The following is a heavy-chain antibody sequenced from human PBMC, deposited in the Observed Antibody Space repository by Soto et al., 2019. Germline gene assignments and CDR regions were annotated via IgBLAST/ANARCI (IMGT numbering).Heavy chain of an antibody. Sequence: QVQLQESGPGLVKPSGTLSLTCAVSGGSISSSNWWSWVRQPPGKGLEWIGELYHSGSTNYNPSLKIRVTISVDKSKNQFSLKLSSVTAADTAVYYCASNYGEYVPLGYWGQGTLVTVSS. CDR1: GGSISSSNW. V-gene: IGHV4-4*02. CDR2: LYHSGST. J-gene: IGHJ4*02. D-gene: IGHD4-17*01. CDR3: ASNYGEYVPLGY.